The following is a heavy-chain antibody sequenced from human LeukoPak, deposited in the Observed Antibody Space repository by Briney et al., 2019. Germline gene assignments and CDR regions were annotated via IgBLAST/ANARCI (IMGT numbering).Heavy chain of an antibody. J-gene: IGHJ4*02. D-gene: IGHD5-18*01. CDR2: ISWNSGNI. CDR3: AKGRYNFDR. CDR1: GFTFDDYA. V-gene: IGHV3-9*01. Sequence: PGGSLRLSCAASGFTFDDYAMHWVRQAPGKGLEWVSGISWNSGNIGHADSVKGRFTISRDNAESSLYLQMNSLRAEDTAVYHCAKGRYNFDRWGQGTLVTVSS.